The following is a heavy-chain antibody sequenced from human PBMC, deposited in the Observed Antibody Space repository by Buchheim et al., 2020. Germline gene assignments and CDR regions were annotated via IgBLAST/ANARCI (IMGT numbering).Heavy chain of an antibody. Sequence: QVQLVESGGGVVQPGRSLRLSCAASGFTFSSYGMHWVRQAPGKGLEWVAVISYDGSNKYYADSVKSRFTISRDNSKNTLYLQMNSLRAEDTAVYYCAKERWGGYCSSTSCYYFDYWGQGTL. CDR1: GFTFSSYG. J-gene: IGHJ4*02. D-gene: IGHD2-2*01. CDR3: AKERWGGYCSSTSCYYFDY. V-gene: IGHV3-30*18. CDR2: ISYDGSNK.